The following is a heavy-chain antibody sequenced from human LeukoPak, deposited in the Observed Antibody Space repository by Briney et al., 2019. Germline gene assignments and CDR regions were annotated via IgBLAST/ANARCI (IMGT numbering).Heavy chain of an antibody. CDR3: AGTTSAPRYYYYMDV. CDR1: GDSVSSKSAA. Sequence: SQTLSLTCALSGDSVSSKSAAWNWIRQSPSRGLEWLVRTYYRSKWYNDYAISLKSRIIIKPDTSKNQFSLQLNSVTPEDTAVYYCAGTTSAPRYYYYMDVWGKGTTVTVSS. D-gene: IGHD1-14*01. CDR2: TYYRSKWYN. J-gene: IGHJ6*03. V-gene: IGHV6-1*01.